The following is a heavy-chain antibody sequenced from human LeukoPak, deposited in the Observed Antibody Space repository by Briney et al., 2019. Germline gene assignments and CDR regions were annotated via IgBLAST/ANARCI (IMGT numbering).Heavy chain of an antibody. CDR3: GRLGTRITKIDDE. J-gene: IGHJ4*02. Sequence: SETLTLTCGVTGASISSSSHYWGWIRQPPGKGLEWIGSIYFRGTTHLNPALKSRVTVSVDMSQNQLFLNLTSVTGADTAVYYCGRLGTRITKIDDEWGQG. CDR2: IYFRGTT. CDR1: GASISSSSHY. D-gene: IGHD3-22*01. V-gene: IGHV4-39*01.